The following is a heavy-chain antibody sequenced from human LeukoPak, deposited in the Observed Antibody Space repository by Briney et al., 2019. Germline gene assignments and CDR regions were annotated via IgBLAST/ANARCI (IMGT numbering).Heavy chain of an antibody. D-gene: IGHD6-6*01. CDR3: ARGLAARPQPTTLNLSYYYYYMDV. J-gene: IGHJ6*03. CDR2: VYYSGST. Sequence: SETLSLTCTVSGGSLISYYWSWIRQPPGKGLEWIGYVYYSGSTHYSASLRSRVTLSVDMSKNQFSLKLSSVTAADTAVYFCARGLAARPQPTTLNLSYYYYYMDVWGKGTTVTVSS. CDR1: GGSLISYY. V-gene: IGHV4-59*01.